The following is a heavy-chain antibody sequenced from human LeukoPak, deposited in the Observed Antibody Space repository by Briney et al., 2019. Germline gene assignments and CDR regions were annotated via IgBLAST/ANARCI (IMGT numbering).Heavy chain of an antibody. CDR3: ARDPTVGGIYFDH. D-gene: IGHD4-23*01. CDR2: ISSSSSYI. V-gene: IGHV3-21*01. CDR1: GFTFSSYS. Sequence: GGSLRLSCAASGFTFSSYSMNWVRQAPGKGLEWVSSISSSSSYIYYADSVKGRFTISRDNAKNSLYLQMNSLRAEDTAVYYCARDPTVGGIYFDHWGQGTLVTVSS. J-gene: IGHJ4*02.